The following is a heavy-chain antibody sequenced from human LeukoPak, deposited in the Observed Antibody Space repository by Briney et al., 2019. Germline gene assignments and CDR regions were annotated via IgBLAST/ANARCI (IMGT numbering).Heavy chain of an antibody. CDR3: AREVDDSSGYYYRRIPYYYMDV. D-gene: IGHD3-22*01. CDR1: GGSFSDYY. Sequence: SETLSLTCAVYGGSFSDYYWSWIRQPPGKGLEWIGEINHSGSTNYNPSLKSRVTISVDTSKNQFSLKLSSVTAADTAVYYCAREVDDSSGYYYRRIPYYYMDVWGKGTTVTVSS. J-gene: IGHJ6*03. CDR2: INHSGST. V-gene: IGHV4-34*01.